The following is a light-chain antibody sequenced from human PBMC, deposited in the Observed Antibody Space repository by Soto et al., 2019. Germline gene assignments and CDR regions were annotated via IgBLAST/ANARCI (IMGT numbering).Light chain of an antibody. CDR3: SSYTSSRTLV. CDR1: SSDVGAYNY. V-gene: IGLV2-14*01. J-gene: IGLJ1*01. CDR2: EVS. Sequence: QSALTQPASVSGSPGQSITISCAGTSSDVGAYNYVSWYQQHPGKAPKLMIYEVSNRPSGVSHRFSGSKSDNTASLTISGLQTDDEAGYYCSSYTSSRTLVFGTGTKVTVL.